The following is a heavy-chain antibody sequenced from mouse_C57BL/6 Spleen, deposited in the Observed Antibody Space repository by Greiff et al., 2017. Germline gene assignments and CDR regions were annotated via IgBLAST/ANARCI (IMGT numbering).Heavy chain of an antibody. Sequence: VQGVESGAELVKPGASVKISCKASGYAFSSYWMNWVKQRPGKGLEWIGQIYPGDGDTNYNGKFKGKATLTADKSSSTAYMQLSSLTSEDSAVYFCARPYGSSWGCAYWGQGTLVTVSA. D-gene: IGHD1-1*01. CDR2: IYPGDGDT. CDR1: GYAFSSYW. J-gene: IGHJ3*01. CDR3: ARPYGSSWGCAY. V-gene: IGHV1-80*01.